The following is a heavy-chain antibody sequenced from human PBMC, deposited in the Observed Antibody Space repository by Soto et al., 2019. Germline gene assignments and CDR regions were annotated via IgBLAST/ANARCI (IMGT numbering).Heavy chain of an antibody. CDR2: INHSGST. CDR1: GGSFSGYY. Sequence: SETLSLTCAVYGGSFSGYYWSWIRQPPGKGLEWIGEINHSGSTNYNPSLKSRVTISVDTSKNQFSLKLSSVTAADTAVYYCARGLVRGVPHFAYWGQGTLVTVS. J-gene: IGHJ4*02. D-gene: IGHD3-10*01. V-gene: IGHV4-34*01. CDR3: ARGLVRGVPHFAY.